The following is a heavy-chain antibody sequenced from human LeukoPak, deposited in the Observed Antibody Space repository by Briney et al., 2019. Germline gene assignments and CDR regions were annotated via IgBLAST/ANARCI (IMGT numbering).Heavy chain of an antibody. V-gene: IGHV3-43D*03. Sequence: PGGSLRLSCAASGFTFDDYAMHWVRQAPGKGLEWVSLISWDGGSFHYADSVKGRFTISRDNRKKFLYLQMNSLTPEDTALYYCARDRDYGSGRTDYFDYWGQGTLVTVSS. CDR1: GFTFDDYA. D-gene: IGHD3-10*01. CDR2: ISWDGGSF. CDR3: ARDRDYGSGRTDYFDY. J-gene: IGHJ4*02.